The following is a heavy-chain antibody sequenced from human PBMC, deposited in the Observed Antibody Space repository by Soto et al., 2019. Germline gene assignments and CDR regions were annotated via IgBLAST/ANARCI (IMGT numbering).Heavy chain of an antibody. J-gene: IGHJ4*02. D-gene: IGHD3-9*01. CDR1: GRSMSGYY. CDR3: AREDYYDTGYYVV. CDR2: IYTSGTT. Sequence: SETLSLTRTVSGRSMSGYYWSWTRQPAGERLEWIGRIYTSGTTDFNPSLKGRVTMSVDTSKNQFSLKLTSVTAADTALYYCAREDYYDTGYYVVWGQGTQVTVSS. V-gene: IGHV4-4*07.